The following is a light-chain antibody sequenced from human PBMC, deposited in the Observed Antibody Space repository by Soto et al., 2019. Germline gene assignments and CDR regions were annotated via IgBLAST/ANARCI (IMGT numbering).Light chain of an antibody. CDR3: RQYNTSPYT. CDR2: KAS. Sequence: DIQMTQSPSTLSASVGDRVTITCRASQSISSWLAWYQQKPGKDPKLLSYKASSLESGVPSRFSGSGSGTEFTLTISSLQPDHFATYYCRQYNTSPYTFGQGTKLDIK. V-gene: IGKV1-5*03. J-gene: IGKJ2*01. CDR1: QSISSW.